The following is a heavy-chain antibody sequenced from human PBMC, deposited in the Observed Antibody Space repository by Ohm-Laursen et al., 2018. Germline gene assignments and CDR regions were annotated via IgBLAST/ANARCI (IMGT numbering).Heavy chain of an antibody. CDR3: STDHFS. D-gene: IGHD2/OR15-2a*01. J-gene: IGHJ5*02. CDR2: IKSKAAGETR. CDR1: GFTVSDAW. V-gene: IGHV3-15*01. Sequence: GSLRLSCTASGFTVSDAWMSWVRQAPGKGLEYVGRIKSKAAGETREYAEPVKGRFTILRDDSKNTLSLQTNSLKTEDTGVYYCSTDHFSWGQGTLVTVSS.